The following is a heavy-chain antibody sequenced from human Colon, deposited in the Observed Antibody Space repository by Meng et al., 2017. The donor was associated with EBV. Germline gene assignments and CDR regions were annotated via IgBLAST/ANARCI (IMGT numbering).Heavy chain of an antibody. CDR3: ARRTTVNLRSFDS. CDR1: GGSFSGYY. D-gene: IGHD4-17*01. Sequence: QGQIQPWGPGLLKPSETLSLTCAVSGGSFSGYYWSWIRQAPGKGLEWIGEINHSGSTKFNPSLESRVSISVDTSENQVSLKLTSVTAADTAVYYCARRTTVNLRSFDSWGQGTLVTVSS. J-gene: IGHJ4*02. CDR2: INHSGST. V-gene: IGHV4-34*01.